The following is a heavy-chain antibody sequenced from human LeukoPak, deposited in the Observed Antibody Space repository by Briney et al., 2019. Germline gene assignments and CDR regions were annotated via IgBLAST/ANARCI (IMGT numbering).Heavy chain of an antibody. J-gene: IGHJ3*02. CDR3: ARYLAAPYDAFDI. Sequence: ASVTVSCKASGYTFTGYYMHWVRQAPGQGLEWMGWINSNSGGVHYAQNFQGRVTMTRDTSISTAYMDLTRLRYDDTAVYFCARYLAAPYDAFDIWGQGTMAADSS. CDR2: INSNSGGV. V-gene: IGHV1-2*02. D-gene: IGHD2-15*01. CDR1: GYTFTGYY.